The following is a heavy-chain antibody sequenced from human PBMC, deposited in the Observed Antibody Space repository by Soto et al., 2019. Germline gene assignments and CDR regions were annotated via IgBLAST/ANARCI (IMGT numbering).Heavy chain of an antibody. Sequence: GGSLRLSCAASGFTFSNYAMSWVRQAPGKGLEWVANIKQDGSEKYNVDSVKGRFTMSRDNAKNSLYLQMNSLRAEDTAVYYCARHGDYVSMDVWGKGTTVTVSS. CDR3: ARHGDYVSMDV. V-gene: IGHV3-7*01. J-gene: IGHJ6*03. CDR2: IKQDGSEK. D-gene: IGHD4-17*01. CDR1: GFTFSNYA.